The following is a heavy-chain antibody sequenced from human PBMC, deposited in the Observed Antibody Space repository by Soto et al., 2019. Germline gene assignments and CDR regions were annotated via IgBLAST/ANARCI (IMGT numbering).Heavy chain of an antibody. J-gene: IGHJ6*02. Sequence: GGSLRLSCAASGFTFRRYAMSWVRQAPGKGLEWVSAIGGSGGSTYYADSVKGRFTIARDNSKNMVYLEMNRLTAEDTAVYYCAKEVVAKIMGAIYYFYGLDVWGQGTRVTVAS. V-gene: IGHV3-23*01. CDR2: IGGSGGST. D-gene: IGHD5-12*01. CDR3: AKEVVAKIMGAIYYFYGLDV. CDR1: GFTFRRYA.